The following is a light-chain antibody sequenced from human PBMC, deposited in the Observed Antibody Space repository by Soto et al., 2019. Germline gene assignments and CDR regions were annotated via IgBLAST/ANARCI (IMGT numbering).Light chain of an antibody. CDR1: QSISSY. J-gene: IGKJ4*01. Sequence: DIQMTQSPSSLSASVGDRVTITCRASQSISSYLVWYQQKPGKAPKLLIYGASTLQSGVPSRLSGSGSGTEFTLTISSLQPEDSATYYCQQSFRAVYLTFGGGTKVEI. V-gene: IGKV1-39*01. CDR2: GAS. CDR3: QQSFRAVYLT.